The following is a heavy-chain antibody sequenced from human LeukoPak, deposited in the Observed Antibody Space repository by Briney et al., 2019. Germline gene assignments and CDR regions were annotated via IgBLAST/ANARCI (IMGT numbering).Heavy chain of an antibody. CDR2: INHSGST. D-gene: IGHD3-22*01. CDR3: ARRANYYYDSSGYPHIDY. Sequence: SEILSLTCAVYGGSFSGYYWSWIRQPPGKGLEWIGEINHSGSTNYNPSLKSRVTISVDTSKNQFSLKLSSVTAADTAVYYCARRANYYYDSSGYPHIDYWGQGTLVTVSS. V-gene: IGHV4-34*01. CDR1: GGSFSGYY. J-gene: IGHJ4*02.